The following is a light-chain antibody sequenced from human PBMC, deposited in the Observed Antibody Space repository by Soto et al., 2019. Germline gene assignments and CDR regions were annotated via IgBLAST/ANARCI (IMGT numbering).Light chain of an antibody. Sequence: LTQPASVSGSPGQSITISCTGTSSDVGGYNYVSWYQQHPGKAPKLMIYDVSNRPSGVSNRFSGSKSGNTASLTISGLQAEDEADYYCSSYTSSSTLYVVFGGGTKLTVL. CDR2: DVS. V-gene: IGLV2-14*01. CDR3: SSYTSSSTLYVV. CDR1: SSDVGGYNY. J-gene: IGLJ2*01.